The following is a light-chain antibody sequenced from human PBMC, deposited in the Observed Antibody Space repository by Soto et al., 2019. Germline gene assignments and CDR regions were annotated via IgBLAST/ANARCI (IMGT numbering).Light chain of an antibody. J-gene: IGKJ2*01. Sequence: EIVMTQSPATLSVSPGERATLSCRASQSVSRYLAWYQQKPGQSPRLLIYGASTRATGIPARFSGGGSGTEFTLTISSRQSEDFAVYYCQQYSNWPPRTFGQGTKLEIK. CDR2: GAS. CDR3: QQYSNWPPRT. V-gene: IGKV3-15*01. CDR1: QSVSRY.